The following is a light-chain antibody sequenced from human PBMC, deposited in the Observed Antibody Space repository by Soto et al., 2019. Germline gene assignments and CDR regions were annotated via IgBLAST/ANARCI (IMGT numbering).Light chain of an antibody. Sequence: SQMTQSPSTLSASVGNRVTSSCRASHSISRWLAWYQQKPGKAPKLLIFDATSLDSGAPSRFSGSGSGTEFTLTISSLQPDDFATYYCQQYNSYPVTFGPGTKVDIK. CDR2: DAT. V-gene: IGKV1-5*01. CDR1: HSISRW. J-gene: IGKJ3*01. CDR3: QQYNSYPVT.